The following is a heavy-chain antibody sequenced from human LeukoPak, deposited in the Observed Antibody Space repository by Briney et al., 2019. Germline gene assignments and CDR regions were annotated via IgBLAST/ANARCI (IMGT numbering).Heavy chain of an antibody. Sequence: GGSLRPSRTASGFTFSDYAIHWARQAPGKGREWGAVISYDGSNKYYADSVKGRFTISRDNSKNTLYLQMNSLRAEDTALYYCVRTDCSGGSCYPNFDYWGQGTLVTVSS. J-gene: IGHJ4*02. CDR3: VRTDCSGGSCYPNFDY. CDR1: GFTFSDYA. CDR2: ISYDGSNK. V-gene: IGHV3-30*04. D-gene: IGHD2-15*01.